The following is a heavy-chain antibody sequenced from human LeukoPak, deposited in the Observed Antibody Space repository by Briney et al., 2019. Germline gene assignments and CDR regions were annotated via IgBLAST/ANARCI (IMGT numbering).Heavy chain of an antibody. J-gene: IGHJ4*02. Sequence: GGSLRLSCAASGFTFSSYCMNWVRQAPGKGLEWVSSINSRDNTIFHAGSVKGRFTISRDNSKNTLYLQMNSLRAEDTAVYYCARYCSGVNCYSGVDYWGQGTLVTVSS. CDR2: INSRDNTI. CDR1: GFTFSSYC. D-gene: IGHD2-15*01. V-gene: IGHV3-21*04. CDR3: ARYCSGVNCYSGVDY.